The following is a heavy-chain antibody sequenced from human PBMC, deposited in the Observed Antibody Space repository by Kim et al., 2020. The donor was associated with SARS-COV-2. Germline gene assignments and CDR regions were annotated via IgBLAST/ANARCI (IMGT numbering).Heavy chain of an antibody. D-gene: IGHD2-15*01. V-gene: IGHV3-33*01. CDR2: ICYDGSNR. Sequence: GGSLRLSCAASGFTFSSYGMHWVRQAPGKGLEWVAVICYDGSNRYYADSVKGRFTISRDNSKNTLYLQMNSLRAEDTAVYYCARDLEDVVVVAARAGYYYYYGMDVWGQGTTVTVSS. CDR1: GFTFSSYG. CDR3: ARDLEDVVVVAARAGYYYYYGMDV. J-gene: IGHJ6*02.